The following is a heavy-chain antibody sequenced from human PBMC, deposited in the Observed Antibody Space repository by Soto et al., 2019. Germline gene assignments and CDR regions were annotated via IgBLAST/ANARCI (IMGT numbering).Heavy chain of an antibody. CDR2: ISSSSSYT. V-gene: IGHV3-11*05. J-gene: IGHJ4*02. D-gene: IGHD6-13*01. Sequence: GGSLRLSCTASGFTFSDYYMSWIRQAPGKGLEWVSYISSSSSYTNYADSVKGRFTISRDNAKNSLYLQMNSLRAEDTAVYYCARDGHPGIAPPGHLAYWGQGTLVTVSS. CDR1: GFTFSDYY. CDR3: ARDGHPGIAPPGHLAY.